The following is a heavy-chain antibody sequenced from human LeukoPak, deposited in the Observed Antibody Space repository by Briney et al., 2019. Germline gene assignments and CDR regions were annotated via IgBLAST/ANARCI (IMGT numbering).Heavy chain of an antibody. CDR2: IYYSGST. V-gene: IGHV4-39*01. J-gene: IGHJ4*02. Sequence: SETLSLTCTVSGGSISSSSYYWGWIRQPPGKGLEWIGSIYYSGSTYYNPSLKSRVTISVDTSKNQFSLKLSSVTAADTAVYYCARHGYDFWSGYYPYYFDYWGQGTLVTVSS. CDR1: GGSISSSSYY. CDR3: ARHGYDFWSGYYPYYFDY. D-gene: IGHD3-3*01.